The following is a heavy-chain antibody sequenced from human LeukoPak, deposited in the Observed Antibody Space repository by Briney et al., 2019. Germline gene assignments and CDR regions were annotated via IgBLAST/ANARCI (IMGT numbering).Heavy chain of an antibody. CDR2: ISYDGSNK. Sequence: GGSLRLSCAASGFTFSSYGMHWVRQAPGKGLEWVAVISYDGSNKYYADSVKGRFTISRDNSKNTLYPQLNSLRAEDTAVYYCARDLGFPIPYYYYYYMDVWGKGTTVTVSS. D-gene: IGHD2-21*01. J-gene: IGHJ6*03. CDR1: GFTFSSYG. V-gene: IGHV3-30*03. CDR3: ARDLGFPIPYYYYYYMDV.